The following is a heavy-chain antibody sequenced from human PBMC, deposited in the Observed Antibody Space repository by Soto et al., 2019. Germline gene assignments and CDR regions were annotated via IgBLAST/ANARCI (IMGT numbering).Heavy chain of an antibody. CDR3: AKVLSHYYDSSGQLGY. Sequence: QVQLVESGGGVVQPGRSLRLSCAASGFTFSSYGMHWVRQAPGKGLEWVAVISYDGSNKYYADSVKGRFTIYRDNSKNTLYLQMNSLRAEDTAVYYCAKVLSHYYDSSGQLGYWGQGTLVTVSS. CDR2: ISYDGSNK. V-gene: IGHV3-30*18. J-gene: IGHJ4*02. D-gene: IGHD3-22*01. CDR1: GFTFSSYG.